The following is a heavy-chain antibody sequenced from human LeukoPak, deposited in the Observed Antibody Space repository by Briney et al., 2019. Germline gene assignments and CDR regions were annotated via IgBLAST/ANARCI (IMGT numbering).Heavy chain of an antibody. CDR2: ISSSSSYI. J-gene: IGHJ4*02. CDR3: ARGYSSSWRNYFDY. CDR1: GFTFSSYS. Sequence: GGSLRLSCAASGFTFSSYSMNWVRQAPGKGLEWVSSISSSSSYIYYADSVKGRFTISRDNAKNSLYLQMNSLRAEDTAVYYCARGYSSSWRNYFDYWGQGTLVTVSS. V-gene: IGHV3-21*01. D-gene: IGHD6-13*01.